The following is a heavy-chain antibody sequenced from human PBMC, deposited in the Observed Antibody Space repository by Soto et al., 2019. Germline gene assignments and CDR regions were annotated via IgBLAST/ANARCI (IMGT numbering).Heavy chain of an antibody. J-gene: IGHJ4*02. D-gene: IGHD3-22*01. CDR1: GFTFSSYA. V-gene: IGHV3-23*01. CDR3: ATPLYYYDSSGYQGDY. Sequence: GGSLRLSCAASGFTFSSYAMSWVRQAPGKGLEWVSAISGSGGSTYYADSVKGRFTISRDNSKNTLYLQMNSLRAEDTAVYYCATPLYYYDSSGYQGDYWGQGTLVTVSS. CDR2: ISGSGGST.